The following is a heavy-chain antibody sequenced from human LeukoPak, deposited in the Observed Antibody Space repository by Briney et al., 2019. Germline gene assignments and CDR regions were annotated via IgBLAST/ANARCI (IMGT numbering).Heavy chain of an antibody. CDR2: INWNGGST. J-gene: IGHJ4*02. CDR3: AKDHTSYYDSSEGPADY. D-gene: IGHD3-22*01. CDR1: GFTFDDYG. Sequence: GGSLRLSCAASGFTFDDYGMSWVRQAPGKRLEWVSGINWNGGSTGYADSVKGRFTISRDNAKNSLYLQMNSLRAEDTDVYYCAKDHTSYYDSSEGPADYWGQGTLVTVSS. V-gene: IGHV3-20*04.